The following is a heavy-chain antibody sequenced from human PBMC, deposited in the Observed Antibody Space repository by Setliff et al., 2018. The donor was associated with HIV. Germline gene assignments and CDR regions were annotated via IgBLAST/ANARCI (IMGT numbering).Heavy chain of an antibody. J-gene: IGHJ5*02. D-gene: IGHD3-3*01. V-gene: IGHV4-61*09. CDR1: GGSMSSGSYS. CDR3: ARARTIGVSAVFFDP. Sequence: PSETLSLTCSVSGGSMSSGSYSWTWLRQPAGKEPELIGHVYVAGTVIYNPSLGSRLTISIVPSKNQFSLDLTSVTAADTGKYYCARARTIGVSAVFFDPWGQGIPVTVSS. CDR2: VYVAGTV.